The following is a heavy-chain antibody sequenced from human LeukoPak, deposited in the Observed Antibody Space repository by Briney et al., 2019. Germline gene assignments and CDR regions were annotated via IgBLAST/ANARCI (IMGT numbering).Heavy chain of an antibody. CDR1: GYTFTGYY. CDR2: INPNSGGT. V-gene: IGHV1-2*02. J-gene: IGHJ4*02. CDR3: ARDYYDSSGYYNFDY. D-gene: IGHD3-22*01. Sequence: GASVKVSCKASGYTFTGYYMHWVRQAPGQGLEWMGWINPNSGGTNYAQKFQGRVTMTRDTSISTAHMELSRLRSDDTAVYYCARDYYDSSGYYNFDYWGQGTLVTVSS.